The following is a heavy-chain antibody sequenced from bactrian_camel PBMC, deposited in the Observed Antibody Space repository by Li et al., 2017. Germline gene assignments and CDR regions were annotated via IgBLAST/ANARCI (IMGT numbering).Heavy chain of an antibody. Sequence: VQLVESGGDSVQAGGSLRLSCAASGYTIGRNCVGWFRQAAGKAREGVAIIGSGGDDTAYADSVKGRFTISQDKAKNTLYLQMNSPKTEDTAVYYCATIEYRGDRYASTFGYWGQGTQVTVS. V-gene: IGHV3S32*01. CDR1: GYTIGRNC. CDR3: ATIEYRGDRYASTFGY. CDR2: IGSGGDDT. D-gene: IGHD2*01. J-gene: IGHJ6*01.